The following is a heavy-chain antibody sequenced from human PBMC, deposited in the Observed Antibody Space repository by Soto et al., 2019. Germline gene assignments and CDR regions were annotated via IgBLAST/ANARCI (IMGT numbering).Heavy chain of an antibody. J-gene: IGHJ6*02. V-gene: IGHV3-53*01. CDR3: ARDPPATRHGMDV. CDR2: IYSGGST. CDR1: GFTVSSNY. Sequence: LRLSCAASGFTVSSNYMSWVRQAPGKGLECVSVIYSGGSTYYADSVRGRFTISRDNSKNTLYLQMKSLRAEDTAVYYCARDPPATRHGMDVWGQGTTVTVSS.